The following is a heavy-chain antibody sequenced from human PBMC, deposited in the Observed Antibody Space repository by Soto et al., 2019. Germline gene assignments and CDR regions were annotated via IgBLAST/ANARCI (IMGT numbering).Heavy chain of an antibody. V-gene: IGHV3-11*06. CDR3: ARVSPTGTLFGY. CDR1: GFTFSEYY. D-gene: IGHD1-1*01. Sequence: LRLSCAASGFTFSEYYMSWIRQAPGKGLEWVSYISSSSSYTNYADSVKGRFTISRDNAKNSLYLQMNSLRAEDTAVYYCARVSPTGTLFGYWGQGALVTVAS. J-gene: IGHJ4*02. CDR2: ISSSSSYT.